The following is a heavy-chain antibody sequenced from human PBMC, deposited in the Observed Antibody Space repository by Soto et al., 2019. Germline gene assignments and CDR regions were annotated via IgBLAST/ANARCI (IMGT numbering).Heavy chain of an antibody. D-gene: IGHD3-10*01. Sequence: QVQLQESGPGLVKPSQTLSLTCSVSGASISSGNYYWSWIRQHPGKGLEWIGYIYYTGSTCYNPSLRSRMTISEDMSKNHFSLRLSSVTAADTAVYYCARGREEAGGPFDYWGQGTLVTVSS. CDR1: GASISSGNYY. J-gene: IGHJ4*02. V-gene: IGHV4-31*03. CDR2: IYYTGST. CDR3: ARGREEAGGPFDY.